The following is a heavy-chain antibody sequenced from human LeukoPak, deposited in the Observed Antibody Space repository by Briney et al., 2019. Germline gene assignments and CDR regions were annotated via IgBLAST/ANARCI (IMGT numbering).Heavy chain of an antibody. Sequence: SETLSLTCNVSGGSISSSSYYWGWVRQPPGKGLEWIGYIYYSGSTYYNPSLKSRVTISVDTSKNQFSLKLSSVTAADTAVYYCAREDSYYYGSGSYPFDYWGQGTLVTVSS. V-gene: IGHV4-30-4*08. CDR3: AREDSYYYGSGSYPFDY. J-gene: IGHJ4*02. D-gene: IGHD3-10*01. CDR2: IYYSGST. CDR1: GGSISSSSYY.